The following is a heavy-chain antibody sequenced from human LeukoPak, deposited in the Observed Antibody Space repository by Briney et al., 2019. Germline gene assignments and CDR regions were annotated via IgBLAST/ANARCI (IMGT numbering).Heavy chain of an antibody. CDR3: AKGGPVDPWAFDI. V-gene: IGHV3-9*01. CDR1: GFTFDDYA. CDR2: ISWNSGSI. Sequence: GGSLRLSCAASGFTFDDYAMHWVRQAPGKGLEWVSGISWNSGSIGYADSVKGRFTISRDNAKNSLYLQMNSLRVEDTALYYCAKGGPVDPWAFDIWGQGTMVTVSS. J-gene: IGHJ3*02. D-gene: IGHD6-19*01.